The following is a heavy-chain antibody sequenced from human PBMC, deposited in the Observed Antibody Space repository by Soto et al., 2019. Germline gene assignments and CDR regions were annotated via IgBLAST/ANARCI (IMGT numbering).Heavy chain of an antibody. CDR1: GFTFDDYT. J-gene: IGHJ4*02. CDR3: AKSGGGNSPIDY. V-gene: IGHV3-43*01. Sequence: EVQLVESGGVVVQPGGSLRLSCAASGFTFDDYTMHWVRQAPGKGLEWVSLISWDGGSTYYADSVKGRFTISRDNSKNSLYLQMNSLRTEDTALYYCAKSGGGNSPIDYWGQGTLVTVSS. CDR2: ISWDGGST. D-gene: IGHD2-21*02.